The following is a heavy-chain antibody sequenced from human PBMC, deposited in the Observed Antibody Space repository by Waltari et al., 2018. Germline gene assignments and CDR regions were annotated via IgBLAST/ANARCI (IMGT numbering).Heavy chain of an antibody. CDR1: GYTFTSYD. D-gene: IGHD2-8*02. V-gene: IGHV1-8*03. Sequence: QVQLVQSGAEVKKPGASVKVSCKASGYTFTSYDINWVRQATGQGLEWMGWMNPNSGNTGYAQKFQGRVTITRNTSISTAYMELSSLRSEDTAVYYCARTFYCTGGVCPPSDYWGQGTLVTVSS. CDR2: MNPNSGNT. CDR3: ARTFYCTGGVCPPSDY. J-gene: IGHJ4*02.